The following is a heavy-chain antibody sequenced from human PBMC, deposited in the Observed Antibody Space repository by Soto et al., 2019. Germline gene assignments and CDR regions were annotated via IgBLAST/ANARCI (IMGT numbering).Heavy chain of an antibody. V-gene: IGHV3-13*05. Sequence: EVQLVESGGGLVQPGGSLRLSCEASGFTFRNYDMHWVRQGTGKGLEWVSGISAGGDPDYADSVEGRFTISRENAQNSLFLQMNSLRVGDTAVYYCARTDRDFYGLDVWGQGTTVIVSS. J-gene: IGHJ6*02. CDR3: ARTDRDFYGLDV. CDR1: GFTFRNYD. CDR2: ISAGGDP.